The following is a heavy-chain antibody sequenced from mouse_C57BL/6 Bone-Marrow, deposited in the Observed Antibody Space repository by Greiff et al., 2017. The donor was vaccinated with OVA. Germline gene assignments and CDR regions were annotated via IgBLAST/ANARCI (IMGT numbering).Heavy chain of an antibody. CDR1: GYAFSSYW. J-gene: IGHJ2*01. D-gene: IGHD1-1*01. CDR3: ARKSYGSSYTLDY. CDR2: IYPGDGDT. Sequence: QVQLQQSGAELVKPGASVKISCKASGYAFSSYWMNWVKQRPGKGLEWIGQIYPGDGDTNYNGKFKGKATLTADKSSSTAYMQLSSLTSEDSAVYFCARKSYGSSYTLDYWGQGTTLTVSS. V-gene: IGHV1-80*01.